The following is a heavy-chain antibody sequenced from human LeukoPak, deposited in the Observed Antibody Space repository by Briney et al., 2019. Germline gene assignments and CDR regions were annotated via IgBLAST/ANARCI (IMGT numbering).Heavy chain of an antibody. D-gene: IGHD1-26*01. J-gene: IGHJ5*02. CDR3: ARGDSEWERGPWFDP. Sequence: GGSLRLSCAASGFTFSDYYMSWIRQAPGKGLEWVSYTSSSGSTIYYADSVKGRFTISRDNAKNSLYLQMNSLRAEDTAVYYCARGDSEWERGPWFDPWGQGTLVTVSS. CDR2: TSSSGSTI. CDR1: GFTFSDYY. V-gene: IGHV3-11*01.